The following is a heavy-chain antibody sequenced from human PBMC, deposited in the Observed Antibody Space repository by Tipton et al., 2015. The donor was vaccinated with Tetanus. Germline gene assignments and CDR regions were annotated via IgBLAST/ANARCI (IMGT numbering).Heavy chain of an antibody. D-gene: IGHD6-19*01. CDR2: MSSSGSI. CDR1: GGFISRDY. CDR3: ARSLGSGRYFDY. V-gene: IGHV4-4*07. J-gene: IGHJ4*02. Sequence: PGLVKPSETLSLTCTVSGGFISRDYWTWIRQPAGKGLEWIGRMSSSGSITYNPSLKSRVTMSADTSKNQFSLQLNSVTPEDTAVYYSARSLGSGRYFDYWGQGTLVTVSS.